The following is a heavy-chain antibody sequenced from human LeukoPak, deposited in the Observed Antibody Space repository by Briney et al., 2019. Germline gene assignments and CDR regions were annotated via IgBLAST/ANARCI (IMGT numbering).Heavy chain of an antibody. CDR1: GGSISSYY. J-gene: IGHJ4*02. Sequence: SETLSLTCTVSGGSISSYYWSWIRLPPGRGLEWIGYIYYTGATYYNPSLKSRVTISLDTSKNQFSLKLSSVTAADAAVYYCARAGYSYGTGYYFDYWGQGALVTVSS. CDR3: ARAGYSYGTGYYFDY. D-gene: IGHD5-18*01. V-gene: IGHV4-59*01. CDR2: IYYTGAT.